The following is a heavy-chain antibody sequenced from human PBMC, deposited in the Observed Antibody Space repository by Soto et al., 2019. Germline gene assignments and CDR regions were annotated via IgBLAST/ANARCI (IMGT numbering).Heavy chain of an antibody. D-gene: IGHD3-22*01. V-gene: IGHV6-1*01. Sequence: CAISGDSVSSNSAAWNWIRQSPSRGLEWLGRTYYRSKWYNDYAVSVKSRITINPDTSKNQFSLQLNSVTPEDTAVYYCARGGTYYYDSSGYEEDAFDIWGQGTMVTVSS. J-gene: IGHJ3*02. CDR3: ARGGTYYYDSSGYEEDAFDI. CDR2: TYYRSKWYN. CDR1: GDSVSSNSAA.